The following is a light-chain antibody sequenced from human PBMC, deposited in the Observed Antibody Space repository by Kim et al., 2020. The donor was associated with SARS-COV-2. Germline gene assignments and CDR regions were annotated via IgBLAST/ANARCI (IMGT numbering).Light chain of an antibody. CDR1: SSDVGGYNY. CDR3: SSYTSSSTLV. CDR2: DVS. V-gene: IGLV2-14*01. Sequence: QSALTQPASVSGSPGQSITISCTGTSSDVGGYNYVSWYQKHPGKAPKLMIYDVSKGPSGVSNRFSGSKSGNTASLTISGLQAEDEADYYCSSYTSSSTLVFGGGTQLTVL. J-gene: IGLJ3*02.